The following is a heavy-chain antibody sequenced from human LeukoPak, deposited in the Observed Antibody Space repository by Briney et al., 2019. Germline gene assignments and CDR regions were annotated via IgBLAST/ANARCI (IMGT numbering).Heavy chain of an antibody. CDR1: GYTFTNYY. J-gene: IGHJ4*02. CDR3: ARDQYGSGSYYYYYFDY. CDR2: INPSGGST. Sequence: ASVKVSCKASGYTFTNYYMHWVRQAPGQGLEWMGIINPSGGSTSYAQKFQGRVTMTRDTSTSTVYMELTSLRSEDTAVYYCARDQYGSGSYYYYYFDYWGREPWSPSPQ. V-gene: IGHV1-46*01. D-gene: IGHD3-10*01.